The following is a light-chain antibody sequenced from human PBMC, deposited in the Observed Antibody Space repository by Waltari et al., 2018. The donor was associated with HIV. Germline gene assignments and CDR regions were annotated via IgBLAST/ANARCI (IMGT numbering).Light chain of an antibody. CDR1: DSNIGRYT. Sequence: QSVLIPSASTSGTPGQRVPISCSGSDSNIGRYTVYWYHHSPGTAPTLHSYGTTQRPSGVPDRFSGSKSGTSASLAISGLRSEDEGDYYCAVWDDSLSGQVFGGGTKVTVL. CDR2: GTT. J-gene: IGLJ3*02. CDR3: AVWDDSLSGQV. V-gene: IGLV1-47*01.